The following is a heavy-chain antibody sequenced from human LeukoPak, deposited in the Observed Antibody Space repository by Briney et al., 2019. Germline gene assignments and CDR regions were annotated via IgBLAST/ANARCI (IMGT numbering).Heavy chain of an antibody. CDR3: ARGNGDYAANWFDP. V-gene: IGHV4-34*01. CDR1: SGSFSGYY. CDR2: INHSGST. D-gene: IGHD4-17*01. Sequence: SETLSLTCAVYSGSFSGYYWSWIRQAPGKGLEWIGEINHSGSTNYNPSLKSRVTISVDTSKNQFSLKLSSVTAADTAVYYCARGNGDYAANWFDPWGQGTLVTVSS. J-gene: IGHJ5*02.